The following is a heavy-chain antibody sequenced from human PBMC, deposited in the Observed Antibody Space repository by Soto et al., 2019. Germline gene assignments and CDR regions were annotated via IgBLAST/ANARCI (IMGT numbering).Heavy chain of an antibody. V-gene: IGHV2-5*02. CDR2: IYWDGDK. J-gene: IGHJ4*02. CDR1: GFSLSSSGVG. D-gene: IGHD2-2*01. CDR3: AHSSNNQLLNPFDY. Sequence: QITLKESGPTLVKPTQTLTLTCTFSGFSLSSSGVGVAWIRQPPGKALEWLALIYWDGDKRYSPSLKSRVTITKDAARDQLVLTMTNLDPVDTATYFCAHSSNNQLLNPFDYWCPGILVTVSS.